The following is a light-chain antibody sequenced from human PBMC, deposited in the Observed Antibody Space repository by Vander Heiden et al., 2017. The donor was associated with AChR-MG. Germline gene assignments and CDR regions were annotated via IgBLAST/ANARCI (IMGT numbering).Light chain of an antibody. CDR2: SNN. J-gene: IGLJ2*01. Sequence: QSVLTQPPSASGTPGQRVPISCSGSSSNLGSHTVNWYQQLPGTAPKLLIYSNNQRPSGVPDRFSGSKSGTSASLAISGLQSEDEADYYCAAWDDSLNGPVFGGGTKLTVL. V-gene: IGLV1-44*01. CDR1: SSNLGSHT. CDR3: AAWDDSLNGPV.